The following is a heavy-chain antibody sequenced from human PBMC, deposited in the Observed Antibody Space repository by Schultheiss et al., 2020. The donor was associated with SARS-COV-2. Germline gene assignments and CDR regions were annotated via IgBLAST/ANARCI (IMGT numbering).Heavy chain of an antibody. CDR2: INHSGST. V-gene: IGHV4-34*01. Sequence: SETLSLTCAVYGGSFSGDYWSWIRQPPGKGLEWIGEINHSGSTYYNPSLKSRVTISVDTSKNQFSLKLSSVTAADTAVYYCAQPKAYCGGDCYSHDAFDIWGQGTMVTVSS. CDR3: AQPKAYCGGDCYSHDAFDI. D-gene: IGHD2-21*02. CDR1: GGSFSGDY. J-gene: IGHJ3*02.